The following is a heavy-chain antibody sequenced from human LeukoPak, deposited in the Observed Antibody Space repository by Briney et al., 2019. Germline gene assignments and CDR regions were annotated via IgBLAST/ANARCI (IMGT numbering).Heavy chain of an antibody. J-gene: IGHJ4*02. CDR3: ARKSNTSSGWFAFDY. CDR1: GYTFTSYD. V-gene: IGHV1-8*01. CDR2: MNPNSGNT. D-gene: IGHD6-19*01. Sequence: ASVKVSCKASGYTFTSYDINWVRQATGQGLEWMGWMNPNSGNTGYAQKFQDRVTMTRNTSISTAYMELSSLRSEDMAVYYCARKSNTSSGWFAFDYWGQGTLVTVSS.